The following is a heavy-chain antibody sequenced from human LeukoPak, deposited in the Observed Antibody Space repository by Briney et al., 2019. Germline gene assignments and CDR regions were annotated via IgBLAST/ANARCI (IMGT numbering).Heavy chain of an antibody. CDR3: ARDWAYCSGGSCYSNY. CDR1: GFTFSSYW. J-gene: IGHJ4*02. Sequence: GGSLRLPCAAPGFTFSSYWMSWVRQAPGKGLEWVANIKQDGSEKYYVDSVKGRFTISRDNAKNSLYLQMNSLRAEDTAVYYCARDWAYCSGGSCYSNYWGQGTLVTVSS. V-gene: IGHV3-7*01. CDR2: IKQDGSEK. D-gene: IGHD2-15*01.